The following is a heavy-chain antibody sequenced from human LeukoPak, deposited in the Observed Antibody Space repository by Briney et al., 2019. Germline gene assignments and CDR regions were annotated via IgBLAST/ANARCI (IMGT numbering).Heavy chain of an antibody. CDR3: ARWYDYGDYFYDY. J-gene: IGHJ4*02. D-gene: IGHD4-17*01. CDR2: ITSSSSYI. Sequence: GGSLRLSCAVSGFTFSRYTMNWVRQAPGKGLEWVSSITSSSSYIYYADSVKGRFTISRDNAKNSLYLQMNSLRAEDTAVYYCARWYDYGDYFYDYWGQGTLVTVSS. V-gene: IGHV3-21*01. CDR1: GFTFSRYT.